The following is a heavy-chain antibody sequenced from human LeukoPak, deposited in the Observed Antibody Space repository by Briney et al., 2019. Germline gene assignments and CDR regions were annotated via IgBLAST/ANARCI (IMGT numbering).Heavy chain of an antibody. CDR3: AQWSRYFDY. D-gene: IGHD1-26*01. J-gene: IGHJ4*02. CDR2: ISSSGGTT. CDR1: GFTFSSYV. V-gene: IGHV3-23*01. Sequence: PGGSLRLSCAASGFTFSSYVMHWVRQAPGKGLEWVSGISSSGGTTYYADSVKGRFTISRDNSKNTLYLQMNSLRAEDTALYFCAQWSRYFDYWGQGTLVTVSS.